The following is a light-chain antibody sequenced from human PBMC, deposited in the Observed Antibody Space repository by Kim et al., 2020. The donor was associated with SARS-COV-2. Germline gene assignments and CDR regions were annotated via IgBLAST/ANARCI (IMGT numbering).Light chain of an antibody. CDR3: QSYDSSLSALYV. J-gene: IGLJ1*01. V-gene: IGLV1-40*01. Sequence: VTISCTGSSSNIGAGYDLHWYQQLPGTAPKLLIYDNSNRPSGVPDRFSGSKSGTSASLAITGLQAEDEADYYCQSYDSSLSALYVFGTGTKVTVL. CDR1: SSNIGAGYD. CDR2: DNS.